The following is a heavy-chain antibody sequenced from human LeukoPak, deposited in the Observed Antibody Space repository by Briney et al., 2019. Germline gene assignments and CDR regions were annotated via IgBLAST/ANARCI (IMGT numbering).Heavy chain of an antibody. D-gene: IGHD6-25*01. Sequence: KPSETLSLTCAVYGGSFSGYYWSWIRQPPGKGLEWIGEINHSGSTNYNPSLKSRVTISVDTSKNQFSLKLSSVTAADTAVYYCVRAFRVAAQHWGQGTLVTVSS. V-gene: IGHV4-34*01. J-gene: IGHJ1*01. CDR1: GGSFSGYY. CDR2: INHSGST. CDR3: VRAFRVAAQH.